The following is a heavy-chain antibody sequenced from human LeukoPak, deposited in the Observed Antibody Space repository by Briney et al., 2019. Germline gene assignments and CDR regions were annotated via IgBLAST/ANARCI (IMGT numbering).Heavy chain of an antibody. CDR1: GGTFSSYA. CDR2: IIPIFGTA. CDR3: AREVVGATYYFDY. Sequence: EASVKVSCKASGGTFSSYAISWVRQAPGQGLEWMGGIIPIFGTANYAQKFQGRVTITADESTSTAYMELSSLRSEDTAVYYCAREVVGATYYFDYWGQGTLVTVSS. D-gene: IGHD1-26*01. V-gene: IGHV1-69*13. J-gene: IGHJ4*02.